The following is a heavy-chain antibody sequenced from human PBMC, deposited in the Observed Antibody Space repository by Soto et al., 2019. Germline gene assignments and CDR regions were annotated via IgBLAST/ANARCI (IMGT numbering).Heavy chain of an antibody. CDR1: GFTFSSYA. D-gene: IGHD5-18*01. CDR2: ISGSGGST. J-gene: IGHJ5*02. CDR3: AARRGSSYGMVYGFDP. V-gene: IGHV3-23*01. Sequence: GGSLRLSCAASGFTFSSYAMSWVRQAPGKGLEWVSAISGSGGSTYYADSVKGRFTISRDNSKNTLYLTMNSLRAEDTAVYYCAARRGSSYGMVYGFDPWGQGTLVTVSS.